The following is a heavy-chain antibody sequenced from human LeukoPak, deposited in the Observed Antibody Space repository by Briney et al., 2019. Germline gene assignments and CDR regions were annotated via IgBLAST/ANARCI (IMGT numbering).Heavy chain of an antibody. CDR1: GGSISSSSYY. J-gene: IGHJ4*02. D-gene: IGHD4-17*01. CDR2: IYYSGST. CDR3: ARNNYGDLDY. V-gene: IGHV4-61*05. Sequence: SETLSLTCTVSGGSISSSSYYWSWIRQPPGKGLEWIGYIYYSGSTNYNPSLKSRVTISVDTSKNQFSLKLSSVTAADTAVYYCARNNYGDLDYWGQGTLVTVSS.